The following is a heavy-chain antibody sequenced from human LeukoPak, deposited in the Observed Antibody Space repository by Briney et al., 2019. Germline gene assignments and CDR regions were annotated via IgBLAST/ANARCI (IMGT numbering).Heavy chain of an antibody. D-gene: IGHD4-17*01. J-gene: IGHJ3*02. CDR1: GFTFSDYY. CDR3: ARARSDYGDNAFDI. CDR2: ISSSGSTI. V-gene: IGHV3-11*01. Sequence: PGGSLRLSCAASGFTFSDYYMSWIRQAPGKGLEWVSYISSSGSTIYYADSVKGRFTISRDNAKNSLYLQMNSLKTEDTAVYYCARARSDYGDNAFDIWGQGTMVTVSS.